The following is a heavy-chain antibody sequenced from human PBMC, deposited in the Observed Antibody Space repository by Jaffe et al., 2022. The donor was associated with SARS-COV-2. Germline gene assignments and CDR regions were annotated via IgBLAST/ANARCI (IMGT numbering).Heavy chain of an antibody. V-gene: IGHV5-51*01. Sequence: EVQLVQSGTEVKKPGESLKISCKGSGYSFTNYWIGWVRQMPGKGLEWMGIIYPGDSDTRYSPSFQGQVTISADKSISTAYLQWSSLKASDIAMYYCARGGSREAFWSGSKHRGFDYWGQGTLVTVSS. J-gene: IGHJ4*02. CDR2: IYPGDSDT. CDR3: ARGGSREAFWSGSKHRGFDY. D-gene: IGHD3-3*01. CDR1: GYSFTNYW.